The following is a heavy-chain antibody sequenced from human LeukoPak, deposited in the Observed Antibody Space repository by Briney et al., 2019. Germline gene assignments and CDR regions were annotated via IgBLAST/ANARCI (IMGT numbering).Heavy chain of an antibody. D-gene: IGHD2-15*01. V-gene: IGHV3-30-3*01. CDR3: ARDGPDCSGGSCYSSGYFDY. CDR2: ISYDGSNK. Sequence: PGGSLRLSCAASGFTFSSYAMHWVRQAPGKGLEWVAVISYDGSNKYYADSVKGRFTISRDNSKNTLYLQMNSLGAEDTAVYYCARDGPDCSGGSCYSSGYFDYWGQGTLVTVSS. CDR1: GFTFSSYA. J-gene: IGHJ4*02.